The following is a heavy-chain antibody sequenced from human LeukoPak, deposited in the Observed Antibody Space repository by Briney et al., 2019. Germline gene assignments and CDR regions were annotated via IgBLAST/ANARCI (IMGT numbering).Heavy chain of an antibody. CDR3: TTGRVTTGRYYYYMDV. CDR2: FDPEDGET. D-gene: IGHD4-11*01. CDR1: GYTLTELS. V-gene: IGHV1-24*01. Sequence: ASVKVSCKVSGYTLTELSMHWVRQAPGKGLEWMGGFDPEDGETIYAQKFQGRVTMTEDTSTDTAYMELSSLKTEDTAVYYCTTGRVTTGRYYYYMDVWGKGTTVTVSS. J-gene: IGHJ6*03.